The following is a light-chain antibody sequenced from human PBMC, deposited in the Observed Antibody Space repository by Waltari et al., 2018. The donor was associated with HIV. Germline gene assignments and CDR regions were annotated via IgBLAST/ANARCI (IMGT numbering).Light chain of an antibody. Sequence: QSVLTQPPSLSAAPGHKINISCSGGGSHIGSRPVHSYQQLPSRAPKLIIYHDHRRPSGVSDRFTASKSGTSASLFISKLQAADEATYYCAAWDDSLSGFVFGGGT. CDR1: GSHIGSRP. CDR2: HDH. V-gene: IGLV1-44*01. CDR3: AAWDDSLSGFV. J-gene: IGLJ3*02.